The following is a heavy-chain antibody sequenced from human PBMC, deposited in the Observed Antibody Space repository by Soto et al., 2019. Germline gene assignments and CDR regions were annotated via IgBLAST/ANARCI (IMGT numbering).Heavy chain of an antibody. V-gene: IGHV1-8*01. J-gene: IGHJ6*02. Sequence: ASVKVSCKASGYTFTSYDINWVRQATGQGLEWMGWMNPNSGNTGYAQKFQGRVTMTRNTSISTAYMELSSLRSEDTAVYYCAREIGELLSGYYYYYGMDVWGQGTTVTVSS. CDR2: MNPNSGNT. CDR1: GYTFTSYD. CDR3: AREIGELLSGYYYYYGMDV. D-gene: IGHD3-10*01.